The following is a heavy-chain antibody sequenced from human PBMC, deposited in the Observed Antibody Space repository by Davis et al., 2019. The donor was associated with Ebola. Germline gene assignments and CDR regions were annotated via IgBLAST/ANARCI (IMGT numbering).Heavy chain of an antibody. V-gene: IGHV3-7*01. CDR1: GFIFRNFW. CDR2: IKEDGSEK. CDR3: TREVVEMTTTKMPEYFDS. D-gene: IGHD3-22*01. Sequence: GESLKISCAASGFIFRNFWMSWVRQAPGKGPEWVANIKEDGSEKHYVDSVKGRFTISRDNVKKSLYLQMSSLRAEDTAVYYCTREVVEMTTTKMPEYFDSWGQGALVTVSS. J-gene: IGHJ4*02.